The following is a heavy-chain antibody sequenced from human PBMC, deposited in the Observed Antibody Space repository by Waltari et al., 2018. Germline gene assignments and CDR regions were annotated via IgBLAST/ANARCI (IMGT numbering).Heavy chain of an antibody. Sequence: VQLVQSGAAVKKPGESLKISCKGSGYSFTSYWIGWVRQMPGKGLEWMGIIYPGDSDTRYSPSFQGQVTISADKSITTAYLQWRSLKASDTAMYYCARRVGSAAYYFDYWGQGTLVTVSS. CDR2: IYPGDSDT. V-gene: IGHV5-51*01. D-gene: IGHD6-25*01. CDR1: GYSFTSYW. J-gene: IGHJ4*02. CDR3: ARRVGSAAYYFDY.